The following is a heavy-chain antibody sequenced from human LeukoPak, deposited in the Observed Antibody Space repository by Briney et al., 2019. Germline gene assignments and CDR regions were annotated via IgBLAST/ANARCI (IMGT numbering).Heavy chain of an antibody. CDR3: AKPLQLGAYYFDY. Sequence: PGGSLRLSCAASGFTFSSYGMHCVRQAPGKGLEWVAFIRYDGSNKYYADSVKGRFTISRDNSKNTLYLQMNSLRAEDTAVYYCAKPLQLGAYYFDYWGQGTLVTVSS. J-gene: IGHJ4*02. CDR1: GFTFSSYG. V-gene: IGHV3-30*02. CDR2: IRYDGSNK. D-gene: IGHD5-18*01.